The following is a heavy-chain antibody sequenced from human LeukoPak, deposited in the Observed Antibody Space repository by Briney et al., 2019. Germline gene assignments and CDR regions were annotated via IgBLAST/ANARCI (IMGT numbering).Heavy chain of an antibody. CDR1: GYTFTSYG. V-gene: IGHV1-18*01. CDR3: ASWYYYDSSGYYYGRIKNAFDI. D-gene: IGHD3-22*01. Sequence: GASVKVSCKASGYTFTSYGISWVRQAPGQGREWMGWISAYNGNTNYAQKLQGRVTMTRDTSISTAYMELSRLRSDDTAVYYCASWYYYDSSGYYYGRIKNAFDIWGQGTMVTVSS. CDR2: ISAYNGNT. J-gene: IGHJ3*02.